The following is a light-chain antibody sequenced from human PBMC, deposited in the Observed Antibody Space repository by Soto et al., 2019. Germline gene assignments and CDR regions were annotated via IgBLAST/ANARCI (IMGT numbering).Light chain of an antibody. V-gene: IGLV2-14*01. Sequence: QSVLTQPASVSGSPGQSITISCTGTSSYVGGYNYVSWYQQHTGKAPKLMIYDVSNRPSGVSNRFSGSKSGNTASLTLSGLQAEDEADYYCSSYTSSSTPVFGGWNKLT. CDR1: SSYVGGYNY. CDR3: SSYTSSSTPV. CDR2: DVS. J-gene: IGLJ3*02.